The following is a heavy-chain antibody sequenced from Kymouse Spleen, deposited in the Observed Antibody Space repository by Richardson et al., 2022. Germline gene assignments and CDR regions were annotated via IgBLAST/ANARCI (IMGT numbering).Heavy chain of an antibody. D-gene: IGHD6-13*01. J-gene: IGHJ6*02. CDR1: GGSISSSNW. CDR3: ARE*QQLVLVLLLRYGR. Sequence: QVQLQESGPGLVKPSGTLSLTCAVSGGSISSSNWWSWVRQPPGKGLEWIGEIYHSGSTNYNPSLKSRVTISVDKSKNQFSLKLSSVTAADTAVYYCARE*QQLVLVLLLRYGRLGPRDHGHRLL. CDR2: IYHSGST. V-gene: IGHV4-4*02.